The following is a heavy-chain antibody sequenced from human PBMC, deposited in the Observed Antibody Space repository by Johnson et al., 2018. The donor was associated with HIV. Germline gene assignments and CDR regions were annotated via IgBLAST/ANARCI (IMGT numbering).Heavy chain of an antibody. J-gene: IGHJ3*02. V-gene: IGHV3-13*01. D-gene: IGHD4-11*01. CDR3: AREKTTPDAFDI. Sequence: ELQLVASGGGLVQPGASLRLSCAASGFTFSSYDMHWVRQATGKGLEWVSAIGTAGDTYYPGPVKGRFTISSENAKNSLYLQMNSLRAEDTAVYYCAREKTTPDAFDIWGQGTMVTVSS. CDR1: GFTFSSYD. CDR2: IGTAGDT.